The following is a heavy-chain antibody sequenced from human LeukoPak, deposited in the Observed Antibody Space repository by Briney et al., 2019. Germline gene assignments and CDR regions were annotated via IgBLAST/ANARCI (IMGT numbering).Heavy chain of an antibody. D-gene: IGHD1-26*01. CDR1: GFTFSNAW. CDR2: IKSKTGGGTT. J-gene: IGHJ4*02. Sequence: GWSLRLSCAASGFTFSNAWMSWVRQAPGKGLEWVGRIKSKTGGGTTDYAAPVKGRFTISRDDSKNTLYLQMNSLKTEDTAVYYCTTDLGSYYPLWGQGTLVTVSS. V-gene: IGHV3-15*01. CDR3: TTDLGSYYPL.